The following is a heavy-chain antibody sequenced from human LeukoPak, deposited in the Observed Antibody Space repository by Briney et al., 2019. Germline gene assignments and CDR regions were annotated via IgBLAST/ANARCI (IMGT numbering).Heavy chain of an antibody. CDR2: IKQDGSEK. V-gene: IGHV3-7*01. J-gene: IGHJ4*02. Sequence: GSLRLSCAASGFTFSSYRMSWVRQAPGKGLEWVANIKQDGSEKYYVDSVKGRFTISRDNAKNSLYLQMNSLRAEDTAVYYCARESVATITDQSFLFDYWGQGTLVTVSS. CDR3: ARESVATITDQSFLFDY. D-gene: IGHD5-12*01. CDR1: GFTFSSYR.